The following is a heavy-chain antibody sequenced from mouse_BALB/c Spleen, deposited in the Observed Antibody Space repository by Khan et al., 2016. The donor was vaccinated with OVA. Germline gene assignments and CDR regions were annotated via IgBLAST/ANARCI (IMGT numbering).Heavy chain of an antibody. CDR2: IWGDGST. D-gene: IGHD1-2*01. Sequence: VQLQESGPGLVAPSQSLSITCTVSGFSLTGFGINWVRQPPGKGLEWLRMIWGDGSTDYNSVLKSRLSISKDNSKSQVFLKMNSLQTDDTARYYCARELRLGGFAYWGQGTLVTVSA. V-gene: IGHV2-6-7*01. CDR1: GFSLTGFG. CDR3: ARELRLGGFAY. J-gene: IGHJ3*01.